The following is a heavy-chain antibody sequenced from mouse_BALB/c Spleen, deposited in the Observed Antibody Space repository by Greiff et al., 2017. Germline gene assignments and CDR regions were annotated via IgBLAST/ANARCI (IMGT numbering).Heavy chain of an antibody. CDR1: GFNIKDTY. J-gene: IGHJ2*01. D-gene: IGHD2-14*01. Sequence: VKLMESGAELVKPGASVKLSCTASGFNIKDTYMHWVKQRPGQGLEWIGYINPSTGYTEYNQKFKDKATLTADKSSSTAYMQLSSLTSEDSAVYYCARSYYRYDGFDYWGQGTTLTVSS. CDR3: ARSYYRYDGFDY. CDR2: INPSTGYT. V-gene: IGHV1S26*01.